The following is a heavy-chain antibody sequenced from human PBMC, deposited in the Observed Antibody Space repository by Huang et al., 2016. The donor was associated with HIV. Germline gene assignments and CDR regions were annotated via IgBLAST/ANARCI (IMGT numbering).Heavy chain of an antibody. CDR1: GFTVSNNY. V-gene: IGHV3-53*01. Sequence: EVQLVESGGGLIQPGGSLRLSCSASGFTVSNNYFTWVRQAPGKGLEGVSVIFSGCRTYHADSVKGRFTISRDKSKNTLYLQMNSLRADDTAVYYCARGAESSWSGNYYYGLDVWGQGTTVTV. J-gene: IGHJ6*02. D-gene: IGHD1-26*01. CDR3: ARGAESSWSGNYYYGLDV. CDR2: IFSGCRT.